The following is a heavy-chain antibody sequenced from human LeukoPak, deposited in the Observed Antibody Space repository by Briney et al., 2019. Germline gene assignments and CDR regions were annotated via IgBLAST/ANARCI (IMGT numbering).Heavy chain of an antibody. V-gene: IGHV4-34*01. Sequence: KSSETQSLTCAVYGETFSGFYWSWIRQPPGKGLEWIGEINYSGSTNYNPSLKSRVTISVDTSKNQFSLNLNSVTAADTAVYYCARISTVTHQFDYWGQGMLVTVSS. CDR3: ARISTVTHQFDY. CDR2: INYSGST. CDR1: GETFSGFY. J-gene: IGHJ4*02. D-gene: IGHD4-17*01.